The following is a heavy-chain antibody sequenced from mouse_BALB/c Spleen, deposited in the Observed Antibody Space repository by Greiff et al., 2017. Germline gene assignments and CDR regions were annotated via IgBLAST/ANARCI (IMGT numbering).Heavy chain of an antibody. CDR1: GFSLTSYG. Sequence: EKVVESGPGLVQPSQSLSITCTVSGFSLTSYGVHWVRQSPGKGLEWLGVIWSGGSTDYNAAFISRLSISKDNSKSQVFFKMNSLQANDTAIYYYARNYQSGYRYFDVWGAGTTVTVSS. D-gene: IGHD1-3*01. J-gene: IGHJ1*01. CDR3: ARNYQSGYRYFDV. CDR2: IWSGGST. V-gene: IGHV2-2*02.